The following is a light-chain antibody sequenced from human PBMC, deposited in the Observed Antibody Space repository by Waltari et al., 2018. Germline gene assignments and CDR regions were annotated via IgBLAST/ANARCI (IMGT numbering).Light chain of an antibody. V-gene: IGKV1-5*03. CDR1: QSVNRW. CDR3: QQYEAFPVT. Sequence: DSQMTQSPSTLSASVGDRATITCRASQSVNRWLAWYQQKPGKAPKLLISKASALQNGVAPRFSGGGSGTEFTLTISNLQPDDSSTYYCQQYEAFPVTFGHGTKVEIK. CDR2: KAS. J-gene: IGKJ1*01.